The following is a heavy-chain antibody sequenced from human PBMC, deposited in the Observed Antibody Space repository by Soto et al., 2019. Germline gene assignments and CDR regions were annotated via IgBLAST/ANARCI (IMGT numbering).Heavy chain of an antibody. D-gene: IGHD3-16*02. J-gene: IGHJ3*02. CDR3: ARRVITFGGVIDDAFDI. Sequence: QVQLVQSGAEVKKPGASVKASCKASGYTFTSYYMHWVRQAPGQGLEWMGIINPSGGSTSYAQKFQGRVTMTRDTSTSTVYMELSSLRSEDTAVYYCARRVITFGGVIDDAFDIWGQGTMVTVSS. V-gene: IGHV1-46*03. CDR2: INPSGGST. CDR1: GYTFTSYY.